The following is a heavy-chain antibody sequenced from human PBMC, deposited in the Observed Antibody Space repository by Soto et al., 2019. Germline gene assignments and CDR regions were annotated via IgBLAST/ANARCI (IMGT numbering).Heavy chain of an antibody. D-gene: IGHD3-22*01. CDR3: AKHSSGSYRPFDH. J-gene: IGHJ4*02. CDR2: ISGSGTVT. CDR1: GFTFSTCA. Sequence: EVQLLESGGGLVQPGESLRLSCATSGFTFSTCAMSWVRQAPGKGLEWVSIISGSGTVTFYADSVKGRFSSFRDSSKNTLFLQMNRLRAEDTAVYHCAKHSSGSYRPFDHWGQGALVTVSS. V-gene: IGHV3-23*01.